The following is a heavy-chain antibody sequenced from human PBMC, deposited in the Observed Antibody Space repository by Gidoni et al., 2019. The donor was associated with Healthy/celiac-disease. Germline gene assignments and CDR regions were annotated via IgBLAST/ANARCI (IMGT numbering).Heavy chain of an antibody. CDR3: AKDQMVRGVVDAFDI. CDR1: GFRCSSYA. V-gene: IGHV3-23*01. D-gene: IGHD3-10*01. Sequence: EVQLLEYGGGLVQPGGSLRLSCAAPGFRCSSYAMSWVRQAPGRGLEWVSAISGSGGSTYYADSVKGRFTISRDNSKNTLYLQMNSLRAEDTAVYYCAKDQMVRGVVDAFDIWGQGTMVTVSS. J-gene: IGHJ3*02. CDR2: ISGSGGST.